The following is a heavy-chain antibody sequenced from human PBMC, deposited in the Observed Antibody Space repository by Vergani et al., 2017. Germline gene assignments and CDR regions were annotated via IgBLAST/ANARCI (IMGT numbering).Heavy chain of an antibody. CDR3: ARVTDYGDSWYYFDY. Sequence: QVQLQESGPGLVKPSETLSLTCTVSGGSISSYYWSWIRQPPGKGLEWIGYIYYSGSTNYNPYLKSRVTISVDTSKNQFSLKLGSVTAADTAVYYCARVTDYGDSWYYFDYWGQGTLVTVSS. V-gene: IGHV4-59*01. D-gene: IGHD4-17*01. CDR1: GGSISSYY. CDR2: IYYSGST. J-gene: IGHJ4*02.